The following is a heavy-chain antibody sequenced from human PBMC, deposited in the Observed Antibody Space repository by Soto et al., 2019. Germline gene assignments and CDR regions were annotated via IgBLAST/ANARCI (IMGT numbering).Heavy chain of an antibody. Sequence: QVQLVQSGAEVKKPGASVKVSCKASGYTFTSYGISWVRQAPGQGLEWMGWISAYNDNTNYAQKLQGRVTMTTDTSTRTAYMELRGMRADDPAVYYCARGSNDFDFWGQGTLVTVAS. CDR3: ARGSNDFDF. CDR1: GYTFTSYG. CDR2: ISAYNDNT. D-gene: IGHD4-4*01. J-gene: IGHJ4*02. V-gene: IGHV1-18*01.